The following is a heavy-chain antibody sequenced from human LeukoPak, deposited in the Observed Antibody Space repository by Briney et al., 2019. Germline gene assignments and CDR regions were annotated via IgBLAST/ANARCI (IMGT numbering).Heavy chain of an antibody. CDR2: ISGSSGNI. CDR1: GGSISSYY. V-gene: IGHV3-23*01. J-gene: IGHJ4*02. Sequence: PSETLSLTCTVSGGSISSYYWSWIRQPPGKGLEWISVISGSSGNIFYADSVKGRFTVSRDNSESTLSLQMSSLRAEGTAIYYCAKVRLTVVVTAPFDYWGQGTLVTVSS. CDR3: AKVRLTVVVTAPFDY. D-gene: IGHD2-21*02.